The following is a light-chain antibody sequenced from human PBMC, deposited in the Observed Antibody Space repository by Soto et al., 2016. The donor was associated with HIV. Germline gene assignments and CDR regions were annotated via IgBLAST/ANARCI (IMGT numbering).Light chain of an antibody. CDR2: KDT. J-gene: IGLJ3*02. V-gene: IGLV3-27*01. Sequence: SYELTQPSSVSVSPGQTARITCSGDMLPKKYSRWFQQKPGQAPVLVIYKDTERPSGIPERFSGSSSGTTVTLTISGAQVEDEADYYCYSSADNIWVFGGGTKLDRP. CDR1: MLPKKY. CDR3: YSSADNIWV.